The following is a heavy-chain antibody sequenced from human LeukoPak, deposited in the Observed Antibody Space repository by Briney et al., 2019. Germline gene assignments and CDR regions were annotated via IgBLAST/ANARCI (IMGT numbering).Heavy chain of an antibody. D-gene: IGHD4-17*01. V-gene: IGHV3-30*18. CDR2: ISYDGSTK. CDR3: AKDLTLYGDFPYFDS. Sequence: GRSPRLSCAASGLTFNNYGMHWVRQAPGKGLEWVAVISYDGSTKYYADSVKGRFTISRDNSKNTLYLQMNSLRAEDTALYYCAKDLTLYGDFPYFDSWGQGTLVTVSS. J-gene: IGHJ4*02. CDR1: GLTFNNYG.